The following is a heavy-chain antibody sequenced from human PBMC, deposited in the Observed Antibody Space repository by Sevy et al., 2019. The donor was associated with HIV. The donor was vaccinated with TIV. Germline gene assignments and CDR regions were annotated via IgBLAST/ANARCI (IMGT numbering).Heavy chain of an antibody. CDR3: ARPRANYVDHYFFYAMDV. CDR2: ISYDGSDK. D-gene: IGHD4-17*01. V-gene: IGHV3-30-3*01. CDR1: GFAFSNYYA. Sequence: GGSLRLSCAASGFAFSNYYAMHWVRQAPGKGLEWVALISYDGSDKYYADSVKGRFTNSRDNFKNTLYLQMNSLTTDDTAVYYCARPRANYVDHYFFYAMDVWGQGTTVTVSS. J-gene: IGHJ6*02.